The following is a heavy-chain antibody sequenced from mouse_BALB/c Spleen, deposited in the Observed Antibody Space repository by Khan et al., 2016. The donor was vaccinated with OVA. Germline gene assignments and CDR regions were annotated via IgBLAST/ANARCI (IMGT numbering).Heavy chain of an antibody. CDR2: IDPADGNT. J-gene: IGHJ2*01. Sequence: VQLQQSGAEIVKPGASVKLSCTASGFNIEDTYMHWVKQRPEQGLEWLGRIDPADGNTKYDPQFQDKATITSDTSSNTDYLHLSSLTFEDSAVYYCVGYEDYWGQGTTLTVSS. CDR3: VGYEDY. CDR1: GFNIEDTY. V-gene: IGHV14-3*02. D-gene: IGHD2-2*01.